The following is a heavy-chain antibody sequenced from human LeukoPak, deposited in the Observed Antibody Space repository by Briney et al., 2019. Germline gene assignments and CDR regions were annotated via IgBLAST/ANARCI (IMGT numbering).Heavy chain of an antibody. J-gene: IGHJ4*02. CDR3: ARVLNYYDSSGYYFSY. Sequence: GGSLRLSCAASGFTFSSYAMSWVRQAPGKGLEWVSAISGSGVSTYFADSVKGRFTISRDKSKNTLYLQMNSLRAEDTAVYYCARVLNYYDSSGYYFSYWGQGTLVTVSS. CDR1: GFTFSSYA. CDR2: ISGSGVST. D-gene: IGHD3-22*01. V-gene: IGHV3-23*01.